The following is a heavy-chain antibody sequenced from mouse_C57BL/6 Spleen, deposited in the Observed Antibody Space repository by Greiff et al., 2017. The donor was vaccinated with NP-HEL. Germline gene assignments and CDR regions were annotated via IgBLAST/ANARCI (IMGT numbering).Heavy chain of an antibody. J-gene: IGHJ1*03. Sequence: QVQLKESGPGLVQPSQSLSITCTVSGFSLTSYGVHWVRQSPGKGLEWLGVLWRGGSTDYNAAFMSRLSLTKDNSKSQVFFKMNSLQADDTAIYYCAKNIYDGYYWYFDVWGTGTTVTVSS. V-gene: IGHV2-5*01. CDR2: LWRGGST. D-gene: IGHD2-3*01. CDR3: AKNIYDGYYWYFDV. CDR1: GFSLTSYG.